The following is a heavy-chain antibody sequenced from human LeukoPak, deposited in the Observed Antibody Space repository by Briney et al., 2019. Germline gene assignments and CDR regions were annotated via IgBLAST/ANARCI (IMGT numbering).Heavy chain of an antibody. CDR3: ARDKGAAAGTPYYYCYYYMDV. CDR2: ISSSSSYI. J-gene: IGHJ6*03. Sequence: GGSLRLSCAASGFTFSSYSMNWVRQAPGKGLEWVSSISSSSSYIYYADSVKGRFTISRDNAKNSLYLQMNSLRAEDTAVYYCARDKGAAAGTPYYYCYYYMDVWGKGTTVTVSS. V-gene: IGHV3-21*01. CDR1: GFTFSSYS. D-gene: IGHD6-13*01.